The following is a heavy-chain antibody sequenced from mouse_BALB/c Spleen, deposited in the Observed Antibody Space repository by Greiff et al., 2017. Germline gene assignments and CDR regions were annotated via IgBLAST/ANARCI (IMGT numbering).Heavy chain of an antibody. CDR3: ARGIIFPYAMDY. V-gene: IGHV5-6-5*01. CDR2: ISSGGST. D-gene: IGHD1-2*01. CDR1: GFTFSSYA. Sequence: EVMLVESGGGLVKPGGSLKLSCAASGFTFSSYAMSWVRQTPEKRLEWVASISSGGSTYYPDSVKGRFTISRDNARNILYLQMSSLRSEDTAMYYCARGIIFPYAMDYWGQGTSVTVSS. J-gene: IGHJ4*01.